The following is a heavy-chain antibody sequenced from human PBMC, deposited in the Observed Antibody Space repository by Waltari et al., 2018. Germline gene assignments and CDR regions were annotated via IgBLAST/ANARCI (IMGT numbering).Heavy chain of an antibody. Sequence: QLQLQESGPGLVKPSETLSLTCTVSGGSISSSSDYWGWIRQPPGKGLEWIGSIYYSGSTYYNPSLKSRVTISVDTSKNQFSLKLSSVTAADTAVYYCAREGTTVLRFLEWFDYWGQGTLVTVSS. J-gene: IGHJ4*02. CDR3: AREGTTVLRFLEWFDY. D-gene: IGHD3-3*01. CDR2: IYYSGST. V-gene: IGHV4-39*02. CDR1: GGSISSSSDY.